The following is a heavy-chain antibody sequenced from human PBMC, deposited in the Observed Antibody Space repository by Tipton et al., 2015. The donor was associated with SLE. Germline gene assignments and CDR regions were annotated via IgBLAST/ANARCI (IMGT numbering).Heavy chain of an antibody. V-gene: IGHV3-23*01. CDR3: TRGIDPGSSRISDY. J-gene: IGHJ4*02. D-gene: IGHD2-15*01. CDR2: IGGSGGGT. CDR1: GFTFTTYA. Sequence: GSLRLFCAASGFTFTTYAMRWVRQAPGKGLEWVSTIGGSGGGTSYADSVKGRFIISRDNSKSTLYLQMNNVRVEDTALYYCTRGIDPGSSRISDYWGQGTMVSVSS.